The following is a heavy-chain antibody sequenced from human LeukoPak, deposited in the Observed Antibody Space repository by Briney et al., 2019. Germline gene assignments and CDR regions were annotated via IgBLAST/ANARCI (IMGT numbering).Heavy chain of an antibody. V-gene: IGHV4-59*08. CDR3: ARGLTIFGVVTLTPNDY. J-gene: IGHJ4*02. Sequence: SETLSLTCTVSGGSISSYYWSWIRQPPGKGLEWIGYIYYSGSTNYNPSLKSRVTISVDTSKNQFSLKLSSVTAADTAVYYCARGLTIFGVVTLTPNDYWGQGTLVTVSS. D-gene: IGHD3-3*01. CDR1: GGSISSYY. CDR2: IYYSGST.